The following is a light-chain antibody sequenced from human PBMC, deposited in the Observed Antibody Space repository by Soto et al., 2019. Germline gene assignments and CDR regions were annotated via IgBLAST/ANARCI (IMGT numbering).Light chain of an antibody. V-gene: IGKV1-8*01. CDR1: QGISSY. CDR2: AAS. J-gene: IGKJ1*01. CDR3: QQYYSYPRT. Sequence: AIRMTQSPSSLSASTVDIVTITFLASQGISSYLAWYQQKPGKAPKLLIYAASTLQSGVPSRFSGSGSGTDFTLTISCLQSEDFATYYCQQYYSYPRTFGQGTKVDIK.